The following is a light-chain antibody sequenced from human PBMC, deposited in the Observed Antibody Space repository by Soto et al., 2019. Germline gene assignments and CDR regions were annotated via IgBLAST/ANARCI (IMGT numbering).Light chain of an antibody. V-gene: IGLV4-60*02. CDR1: SGHRSFI. CDR3: ETWDDNTWV. J-gene: IGLJ3*02. Sequence: QPVLTQSSSASASLGSSVKLTCTLSSGHRSFIIAWHQQQPGKAPRFLMKLEGDGSYDKGSGVPDRFSGSSSGADRYLTISHLQFEDEADYYCETWDDNTWVFGGGTKLTVL. CDR2: LEGDGSY.